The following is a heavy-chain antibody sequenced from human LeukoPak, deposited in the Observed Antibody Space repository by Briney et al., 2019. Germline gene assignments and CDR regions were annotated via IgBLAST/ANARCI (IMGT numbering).Heavy chain of an antibody. CDR1: GFTFSSCG. Sequence: GGSLRLSCAASGFTFSSCGTSWVRQAPGKGLEWVSAISGSGGSTYYADSVKGRFTISRDNSKNTLYLQMNSLRAEDTAVYYCAKFTVTTNYPFDYWGQGTLVTVSS. CDR2: ISGSGGST. J-gene: IGHJ4*02. CDR3: AKFTVTTNYPFDY. V-gene: IGHV3-23*01. D-gene: IGHD4-17*01.